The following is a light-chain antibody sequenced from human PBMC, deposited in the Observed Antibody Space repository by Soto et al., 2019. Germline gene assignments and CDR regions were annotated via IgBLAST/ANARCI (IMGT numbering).Light chain of an antibody. CDR3: QQEYSYPYT. J-gene: IGKJ2*01. V-gene: IGKV1-8*01. CDR1: QGISSY. CDR2: AAS. Sequence: AIRMTQSPSSLSASTGDRVTITCRASQGISSYLAWYQQKPGKAPKLLIYAASTLQSGVPSRFSGSGSGTDFTLTISCLQSEDFATYYCQQEYSYPYTVGQGTKGDIK.